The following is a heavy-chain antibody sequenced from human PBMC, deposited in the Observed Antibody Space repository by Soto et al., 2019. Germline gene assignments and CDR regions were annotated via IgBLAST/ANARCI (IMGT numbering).Heavy chain of an antibody. CDR3: ASEPVRVGRRRESYYYYGMDV. CDR2: TYYRSKWYN. J-gene: IGHJ6*02. V-gene: IGHV6-1*01. CDR1: GDSVSSNSAA. Sequence: PSQTLSLTCAISGDSVSSNSAAWNWIRQSPSRGLEWLGRTYYRSKWYNDYAVSVKSRITINPDTSKNQFSLQLNSVTPEDTAVYYCASEPVRVGRRRESYYYYGMDVWGQGTTVTVSS.